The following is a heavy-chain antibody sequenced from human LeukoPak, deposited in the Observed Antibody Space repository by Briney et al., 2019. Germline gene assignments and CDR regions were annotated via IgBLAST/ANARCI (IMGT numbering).Heavy chain of an antibody. CDR3: ARDGFGTGSN. CDR1: GFTFSNYW. J-gene: IGHJ4*02. V-gene: IGHV3-7*03. CDR2: IKQDGSEK. Sequence: GGSLRLSCAASGFTFSNYWMDWVRQAPGKGLEWVANIKQDGSEKNYVDSVKGRFIISRDNAKNSLYLQMNTLRADDTAVYYCARDGFGTGSNWGQGTLVTVSS. D-gene: IGHD3-16*01.